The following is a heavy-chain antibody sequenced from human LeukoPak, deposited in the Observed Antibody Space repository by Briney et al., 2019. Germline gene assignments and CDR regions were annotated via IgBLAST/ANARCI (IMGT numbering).Heavy chain of an antibody. J-gene: IGHJ4*02. CDR2: VYSSGTI. CDR1: GGSISHYY. D-gene: IGHD2-2*01. V-gene: IGHV4-59*08. Sequence: EASETLSLTCAVYGGSISHYYWSWIRQSPGKGLEWIGYVYSSGTINYNPSLKSRVTISVDTSKTQFSLKLSSVTAADTAVYYRARQDVVPAAMEGYFDYWGQGTLVTVSS. CDR3: ARQDVVPAAMEGYFDY.